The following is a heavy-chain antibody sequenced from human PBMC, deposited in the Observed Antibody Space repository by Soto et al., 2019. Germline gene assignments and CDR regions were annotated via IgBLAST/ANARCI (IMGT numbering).Heavy chain of an antibody. Sequence: QLQLQESGPGLVKPSETLSLTCTVSGGSISSSGYYWGWIRQPPGKGLEWIGSIYYTGTTYYNPSLKSRFTISVDTSKNQFSLKLSSVTAADTTVYYCARKLSWGYWYFDLWGRGTLVTVSS. V-gene: IGHV4-39*01. J-gene: IGHJ2*01. CDR2: IYYTGTT. D-gene: IGHD7-27*01. CDR3: ARKLSWGYWYFDL. CDR1: GGSISSSGYY.